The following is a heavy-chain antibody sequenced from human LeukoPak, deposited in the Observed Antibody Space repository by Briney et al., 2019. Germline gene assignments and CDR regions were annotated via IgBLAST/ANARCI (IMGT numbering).Heavy chain of an antibody. D-gene: IGHD3-16*02. Sequence: SETLSLTCTVSGVSISSSSYYWGWARQPPGKGLEWIGSIYYSGSTYFNPSLKSRVTISVDTSKNQFSLKLSSVTAADTAVYYCARDKSVRSVIAFSFDPWGQGTLVTVSS. CDR3: ARDKSVRSVIAFSFDP. J-gene: IGHJ5*02. CDR1: GVSISSSSYY. CDR2: IYYSGST. V-gene: IGHV4-39*07.